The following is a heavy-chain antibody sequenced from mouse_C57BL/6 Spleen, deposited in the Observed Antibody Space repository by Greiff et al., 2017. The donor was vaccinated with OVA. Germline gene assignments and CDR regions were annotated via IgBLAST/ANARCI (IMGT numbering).Heavy chain of an antibody. V-gene: IGHV1-69*01. CDR1: GYTFTSYW. CDR2: IDPSDSYT. Sequence: VQLQQPGAELVMPGASVKLSCKASGYTFTSYWMHWVKQRPGQGLEWIGEIDPSDSYTNYNQKFKGKSTLTVDKSSSTAYMQLSSLTSEDSAVYYCASDYYGSRIMDYWGQGTSVTVSS. D-gene: IGHD1-1*01. J-gene: IGHJ4*01. CDR3: ASDYYGSRIMDY.